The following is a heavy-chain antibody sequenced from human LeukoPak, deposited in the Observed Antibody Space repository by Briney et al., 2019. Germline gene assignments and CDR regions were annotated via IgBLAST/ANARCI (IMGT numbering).Heavy chain of an antibody. Sequence: PGGSLRLSCAASGFTFSSYAMSWVRQAPGKGLEWVSVIYSGGTTDYKDSVKDRFIISRDNSKNTLYLQMNSLRAEDTAVYYCAKEMATMNAFDIWGQGTMVTVSS. D-gene: IGHD5-24*01. V-gene: IGHV3-66*01. CDR3: AKEMATMNAFDI. CDR2: IYSGGTT. J-gene: IGHJ3*02. CDR1: GFTFSSYA.